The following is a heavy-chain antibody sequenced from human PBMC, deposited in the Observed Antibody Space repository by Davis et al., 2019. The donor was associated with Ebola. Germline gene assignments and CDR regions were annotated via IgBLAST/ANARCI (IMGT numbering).Heavy chain of an antibody. Sequence: GGSLRLSCADSVITFSSYAMTWVRQAPGKGLEWVSAISGSGGSTYYADSVKGRFTISRDNSKNTLYLQMNTLRPEDTAVYYCARDSIEGATTFDYWGQGTLVTVSS. D-gene: IGHD1-26*01. V-gene: IGHV3-23*01. J-gene: IGHJ4*02. CDR1: VITFSSYA. CDR2: ISGSGGST. CDR3: ARDSIEGATTFDY.